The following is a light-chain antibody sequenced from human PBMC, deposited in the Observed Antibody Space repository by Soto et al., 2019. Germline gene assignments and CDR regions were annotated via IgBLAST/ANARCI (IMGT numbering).Light chain of an antibody. Sequence: DIQMTQSPSTLSASIGDRVTITCRASESIRTWLAWYQHKPGKAPKFLIYDASSLESGVPSRFSGSGSGTEFTLTISNLQPDDFATYFCQQYNNWPPWTFGQGTKVDIK. V-gene: IGKV1-5*01. J-gene: IGKJ1*01. CDR1: ESIRTW. CDR2: DAS. CDR3: QQYNNWPPWT.